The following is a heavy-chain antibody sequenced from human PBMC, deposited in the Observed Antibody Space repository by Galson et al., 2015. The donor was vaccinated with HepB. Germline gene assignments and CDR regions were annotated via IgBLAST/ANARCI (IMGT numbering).Heavy chain of an antibody. Sequence: SLRLSCAASGFTFSSYGMHWVRQAPGKGLEWVGRIKSKTDGGTTDYAAPVKGRFTISRDDSKNTLYLQMNSLKTEDTAVYYCTTGVGSGWYRRLYYFDYWGQGTLVTVSS. CDR3: TTGVGSGWYRRLYYFDY. D-gene: IGHD6-19*01. V-gene: IGHV3-15*01. J-gene: IGHJ4*02. CDR2: IKSKTDGGTT. CDR1: GFTFSSYG.